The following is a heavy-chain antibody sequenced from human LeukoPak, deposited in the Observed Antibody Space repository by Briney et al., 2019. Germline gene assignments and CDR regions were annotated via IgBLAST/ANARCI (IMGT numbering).Heavy chain of an antibody. J-gene: IGHJ3*02. Sequence: PGGSLRLSCAASGFTFSSYWMSWVRLAPGKGLEWVANIKQDGSEKYYVDSVKGRFTISRDNAKNSLYLQMNSLRAEDTAVYYCARGGRGSAAVVAPRSFDIWGQGTMVTVSS. CDR3: ARGGRGSAAVVAPRSFDI. V-gene: IGHV3-7*03. CDR1: GFTFSSYW. CDR2: IKQDGSEK. D-gene: IGHD3-22*01.